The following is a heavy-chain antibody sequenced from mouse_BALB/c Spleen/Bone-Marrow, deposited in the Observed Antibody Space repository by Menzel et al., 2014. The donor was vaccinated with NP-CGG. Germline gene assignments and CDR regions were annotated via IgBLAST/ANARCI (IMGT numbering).Heavy chain of an antibody. CDR1: GFSLTGYG. CDR2: IWGDGST. Sequence: VHLVESGPGLVAPSQSLSITCTVSGFSLTGYGVNWVRQPPGKGLEWLGMIWGDGSTDYNSALKSRLSISKDNSKSQVFLKMNRLQTDDTARYYCARALYDYDDLYCAMDYWGQGTSVTVSS. J-gene: IGHJ4*01. V-gene: IGHV2-6-7*01. D-gene: IGHD2-4*01. CDR3: ARALYDYDDLYCAMDY.